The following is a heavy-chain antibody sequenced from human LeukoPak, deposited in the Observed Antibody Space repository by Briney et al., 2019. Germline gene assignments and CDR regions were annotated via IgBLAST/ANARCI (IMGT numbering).Heavy chain of an antibody. CDR3: ARRGWYYFDY. CDR1: GGSFSGYY. J-gene: IGHJ4*02. Sequence: SETLSLTCAVYGGSFSGYYWSWIRQPPGKGLEWIGEINHSGSTNYNPSLKSRVTISVDTSKNQFSLKLGSVTAADTAVYYCARRGWYYFDYWGQGTLVTVSS. V-gene: IGHV4-34*01. CDR2: INHSGST. D-gene: IGHD6-19*01.